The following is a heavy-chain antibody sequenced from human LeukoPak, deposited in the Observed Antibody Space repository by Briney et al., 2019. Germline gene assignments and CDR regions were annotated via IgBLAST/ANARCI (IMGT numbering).Heavy chain of an antibody. V-gene: IGHV3-21*01. CDR3: AREGTPYCFDP. J-gene: IGHJ5*02. CDR2: ISSSSSYI. CDR1: GFTFSSYS. D-gene: IGHD3-10*01. Sequence: GGSLRLSCAAPGFTFSSYSMNWVRQAPGKGLEWVSSISSSSSYIYYADSVKGRFTISRDKAKNSLYLQMNSLRAEDTAVYYCAREGTPYCFDPWGQGTLVTVSS.